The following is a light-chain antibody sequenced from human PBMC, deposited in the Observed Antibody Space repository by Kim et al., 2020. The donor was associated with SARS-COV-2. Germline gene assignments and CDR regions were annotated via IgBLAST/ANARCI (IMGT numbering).Light chain of an antibody. CDR3: QQYDSCPRT. CDR2: GTS. Sequence: EVVMTQSPATLSVSPGERATLSCRASQSVSSNLAWYQQKPGQAPRLLIYGTSTRATGIPARFSGSGSGTEFTLIISSLQSEDFAVYYCQQYDSCPRTFGQGTKVDIK. CDR1: QSVSSN. J-gene: IGKJ1*01. V-gene: IGKV3-15*01.